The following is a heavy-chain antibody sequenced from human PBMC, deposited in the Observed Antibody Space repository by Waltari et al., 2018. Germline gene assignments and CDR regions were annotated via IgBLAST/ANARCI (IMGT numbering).Heavy chain of an antibody. CDR1: GFTFSSYA. J-gene: IGHJ4*02. V-gene: IGHV3-30-3*01. CDR2: IAYDGSNK. D-gene: IGHD1-26*01. CDR3: ARDKRGGATTGGADY. Sequence: QVQLVESGGGVVQPGRSLRLPCAPSGFTFSSYAMHWARQAPARGRDWMAVIAYDGSNKYSAGSVRGRFTISRDNSKNTLYLQMNGLRAEDSAVYYCARDKRGGATTGGADYWGQGTLVTVSS.